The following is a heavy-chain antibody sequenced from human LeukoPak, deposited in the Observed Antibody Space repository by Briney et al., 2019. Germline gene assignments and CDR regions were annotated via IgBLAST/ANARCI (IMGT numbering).Heavy chain of an antibody. J-gene: IGHJ3*02. Sequence: SETLSLTCTVSGGSISGYPWSWFRQPPGKGLEWIGYIDYTWNTNYSPSPKSRVTMSLDMSKNQFSLEMNSVTAADTAMFYCARLDRPGGRTGDVFDIWGQGTMVTVSS. V-gene: IGHV4-59*08. D-gene: IGHD3-22*01. CDR3: ARLDRPGGRTGDVFDI. CDR2: IDYTWNT. CDR1: GGSISGYP.